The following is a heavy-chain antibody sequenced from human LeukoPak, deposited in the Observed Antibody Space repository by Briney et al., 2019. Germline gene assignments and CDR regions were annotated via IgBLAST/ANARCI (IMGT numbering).Heavy chain of an antibody. CDR3: TTYSSSWSHFED. D-gene: IGHD6-13*01. Sequence: KPGGSLRLSCAASGFTVSNAWMSWVRQAPGKGLEWVGRIKSKSDGETAEYAATVQGRFTISRDDSKNTLYLQMNSLKTEDTAVYYCTTYSSSWSHFEDWGQGTLVTVSS. J-gene: IGHJ4*02. CDR1: GFTVSNAW. V-gene: IGHV3-15*01. CDR2: IKSKSDGETA.